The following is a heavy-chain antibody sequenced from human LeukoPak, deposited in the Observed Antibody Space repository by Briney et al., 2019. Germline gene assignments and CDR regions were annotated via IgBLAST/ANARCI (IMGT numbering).Heavy chain of an antibody. CDR1: GVTFSSYA. CDR2: ISGSGSST. J-gene: IGHJ4*02. D-gene: IGHD1-26*01. Sequence: GGSLRLSCAASGVTFSSYAMTWVRQAPGKGLEWVSAISGSGSSTYYADSVKGRFTISRDNSKNTLYLQMNSLRAEDTAVYYCAKGGSGTYYGIDYWGQGALVTVSS. CDR3: AKGGSGTYYGIDY. V-gene: IGHV3-23*01.